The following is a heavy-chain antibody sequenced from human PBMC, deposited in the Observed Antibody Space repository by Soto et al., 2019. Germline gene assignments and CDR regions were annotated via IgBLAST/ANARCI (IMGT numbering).Heavy chain of an antibody. CDR3: AKDQGIAASHGID. V-gene: IGHV3-30*18. D-gene: IGHD6-13*01. CDR1: GFTFNNYG. Sequence: QVQLVESGGGVVQPGRSLRLSCAAPGFTFNNYGMHWVRQAPGKGLEWVAAISNDGNDKYYADSVKGRLTISRDNSKNTVYLQMNSLRAEDTAVYHCAKDQGIAASHGIDWGQGTMVTVSS. J-gene: IGHJ3*01. CDR2: ISNDGNDK.